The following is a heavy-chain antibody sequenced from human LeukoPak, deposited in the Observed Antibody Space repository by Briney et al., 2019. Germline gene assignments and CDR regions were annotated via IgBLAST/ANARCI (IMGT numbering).Heavy chain of an antibody. J-gene: IGHJ4*02. CDR2: ISSSSSYI. V-gene: IGHV3-21*01. Sequence: ASETLSLTCTVSGGSISSYYWSWIRQPPGKGLEWVSSISSSSSYIYYADSVKGRFTISRDNAKNSLYLQMNSLRAEDTAVYYCASRWGGWGQGTLVTVSS. D-gene: IGHD3-16*01. CDR1: GGSISSYY. CDR3: ASRWGG.